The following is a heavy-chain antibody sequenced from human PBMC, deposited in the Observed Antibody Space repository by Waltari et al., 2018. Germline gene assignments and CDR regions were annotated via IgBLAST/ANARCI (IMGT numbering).Heavy chain of an antibody. CDR1: GYTFTDYY. D-gene: IGHD6-19*01. CDR3: FIAVAGSHFDY. V-gene: IGHV1-69-2*01. CDR2: VDHEGSET. J-gene: IGHJ4*02. Sequence: EVQLVQSGAEVKKPGATVKISCKVSGYTFTDYYMHWVQQAPGKGLEWMGLVDHEGSETIYAENVQGRVTITRDTSTDTAYLELSSLRSEDTAMYYWFIAVAGSHFDYWGQGTLVTVSS.